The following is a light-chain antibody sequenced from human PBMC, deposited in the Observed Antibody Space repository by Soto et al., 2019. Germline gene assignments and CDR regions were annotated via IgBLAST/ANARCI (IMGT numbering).Light chain of an antibody. J-gene: IGLJ1*01. CDR3: SSYASSSMYV. CDR1: ISDVGTYDY. Sequence: QSVLTQPPSSSGAPGQSVTFSCTGTISDVGTYDYVSWYQQYPGKAPKLLIYGVTRLPSGVPDRFSGSKSGKTAALTVSGLQAEDEAYYYCSSYASSSMYVFGTGTKVTV. CDR2: GVT. V-gene: IGLV2-8*01.